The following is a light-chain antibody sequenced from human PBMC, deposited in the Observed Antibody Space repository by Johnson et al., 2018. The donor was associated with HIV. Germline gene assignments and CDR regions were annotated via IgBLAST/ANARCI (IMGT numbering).Light chain of an antibody. CDR2: EDD. CDR1: SSNIGKNH. V-gene: IGLV1-51*02. Sequence: QFVLTQPPSVSAAPGQKVTISCSGSSSNIGKNHVSWYQQFPGTAPKLLVYEDDKRPSDIPDRFSGSKSGTSATLGITGLQTGDEADYYCGTWDSSLSAGGANYVFGTGTKVTVL. J-gene: IGLJ1*01. CDR3: GTWDSSLSAGGANYV.